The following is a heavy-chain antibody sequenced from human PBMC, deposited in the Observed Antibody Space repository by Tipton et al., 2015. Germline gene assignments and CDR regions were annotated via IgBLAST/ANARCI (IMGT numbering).Heavy chain of an antibody. Sequence: TLSLTCTVSGGSISSGGYYWGWVRRPPGKGLEWIGSMYFSGRTYYNPSLESRVTISVDMSKNQFSLRLSSVTAADTAVYYRARHLYYYYYGMDVWGQGTTVTVSS. J-gene: IGHJ6*02. V-gene: IGHV4-39*01. CDR1: GGSISSGGYY. CDR2: MYFSGRT. CDR3: ARHLYYYYYGMDV.